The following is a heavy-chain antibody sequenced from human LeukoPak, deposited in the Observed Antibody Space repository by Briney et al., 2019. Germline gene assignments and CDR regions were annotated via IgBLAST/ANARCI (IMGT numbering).Heavy chain of an antibody. V-gene: IGHV3-48*01. Sequence: GGSLRLSCAASGFTFSSYSMNWVRQAPGKGLEWVSYISSSSSTIYYADSVKGRFTISRDNSKNTLYLQMNSLRAEDTAVYYCASDLAVYDSSGYTDAFDIWGQGTMVTVSS. CDR2: ISSSSSTI. D-gene: IGHD3-22*01. CDR3: ASDLAVYDSSGYTDAFDI. J-gene: IGHJ3*02. CDR1: GFTFSSYS.